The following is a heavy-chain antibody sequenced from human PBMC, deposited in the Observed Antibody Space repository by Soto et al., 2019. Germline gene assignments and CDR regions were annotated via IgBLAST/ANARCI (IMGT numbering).Heavy chain of an antibody. D-gene: IGHD3-22*01. CDR2: ISFDGSNK. Sequence: GGSLRLSCAASGFTFSTYAMHWVRQTPGKGLEWVSVISFDGSNKYYADSVRGRFTISRDNSKNTLYLQMNSLRAEDTAVYYCEVSYYYDSSGYSYYVDYWGQGTLVTVSS. CDR3: EVSYYYDSSGYSYYVDY. CDR1: GFTFSTYA. V-gene: IGHV3-30*01. J-gene: IGHJ4*02.